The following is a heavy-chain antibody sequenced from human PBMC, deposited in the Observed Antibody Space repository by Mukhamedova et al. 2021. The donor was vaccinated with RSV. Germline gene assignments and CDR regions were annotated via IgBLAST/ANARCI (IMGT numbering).Heavy chain of an antibody. J-gene: IGHJ4*02. D-gene: IGHD2-8*01. CDR2: GGSNK. V-gene: IGHV3-30*02. CDR3: TKGRNVMIYAADY. Sequence: GGSNKYYADSVKGRFTISRDDSKNTLYLQMDSLSVEDTAMYYCTKGRNVMIYAADYWGQGTLVTVSS.